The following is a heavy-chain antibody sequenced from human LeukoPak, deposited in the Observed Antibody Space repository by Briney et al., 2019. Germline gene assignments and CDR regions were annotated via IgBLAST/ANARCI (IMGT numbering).Heavy chain of an antibody. D-gene: IGHD3-10*01. CDR2: INSDGSST. CDR3: ARDFSGAIDY. J-gene: IGHJ4*02. Sequence: GGSLRLSCAASGFTFRSYWMHWVRQAPGKGLVWVSRINSDGSSTSYADSVKGRFTISRGNAKNTVYLQMNSLRAEDTAVYFCARDFSGAIDYWGQGTQVTVSS. V-gene: IGHV3-74*01. CDR1: GFTFRSYW.